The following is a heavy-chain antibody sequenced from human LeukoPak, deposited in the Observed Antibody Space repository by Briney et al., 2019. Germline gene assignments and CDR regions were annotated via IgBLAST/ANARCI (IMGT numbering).Heavy chain of an antibody. J-gene: IGHJ4*02. Sequence: ASGTVSCKASEYAFTRYYMHWVRQAPVQGLEWMGWINPNTGGTNYAQKIQGRVTMTRDTSITRAYMELRGMEYDDTAVYYCARADYGHYFDYWGQGTLVTVSS. CDR2: INPNTGGT. CDR1: EYAFTRYY. CDR3: ARADYGHYFDY. V-gene: IGHV1-2*02. D-gene: IGHD4-17*01.